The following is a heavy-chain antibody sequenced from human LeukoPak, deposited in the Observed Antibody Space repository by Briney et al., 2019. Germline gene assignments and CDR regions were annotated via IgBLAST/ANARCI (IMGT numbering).Heavy chain of an antibody. CDR1: GYSFTAFY. Sequence: ASVKVSFKTSGYSFTAFYMRWVRQAPGQGLEWMGWINPHSGDTMYSQKFQGRVIMTRDKSISTAYIELTSLRSDDTAVYYCVRDHFTAVGGLPAWGQGTLLSVSS. V-gene: IGHV1-2*02. CDR3: VRDHFTAVGGLPA. CDR2: INPHSGDT. D-gene: IGHD6-19*01. J-gene: IGHJ5*02.